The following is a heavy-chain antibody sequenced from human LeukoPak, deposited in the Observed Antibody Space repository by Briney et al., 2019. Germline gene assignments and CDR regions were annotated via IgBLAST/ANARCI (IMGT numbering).Heavy chain of an antibody. D-gene: IGHD4-17*01. CDR1: GFTFSSYA. Sequence: TGGSLRLSCAASGFTFSSYAMSWVRQAPGKGLEWVSAISGSGGSTYCADSVKGRFTISRDNSKNTLYLQMNSLRAEDTAVYYCAKAAYGDYVTSLYYGMDVWGQGTTVTVSS. J-gene: IGHJ6*02. CDR3: AKAAYGDYVTSLYYGMDV. CDR2: ISGSGGST. V-gene: IGHV3-23*01.